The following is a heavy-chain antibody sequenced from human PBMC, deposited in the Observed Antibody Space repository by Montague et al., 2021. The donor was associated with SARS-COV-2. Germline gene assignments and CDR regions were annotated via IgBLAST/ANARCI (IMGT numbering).Heavy chain of an antibody. CDR2: VNQSGGT. Sequence: SETLSLTCAVLGGSLSNMYWTWVCQPPGNGLEWIGEVNQSGGTTHYNPSLQGRVKISVDRSSNQMSLSLESVTAADTAVYYCARVPLYFEGFDTWGQGILVAVSS. J-gene: IGHJ5*02. CDR1: GGSLSNMY. D-gene: IGHD3-9*01. V-gene: IGHV4-34*01. CDR3: ARVPLYFEGFDT.